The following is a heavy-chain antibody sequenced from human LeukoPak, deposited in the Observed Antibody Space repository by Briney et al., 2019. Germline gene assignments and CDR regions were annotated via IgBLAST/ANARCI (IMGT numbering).Heavy chain of an antibody. D-gene: IGHD2-2*01. CDR1: GGSFSGYY. CDR2: INHSGST. J-gene: IGHJ5*02. Sequence: PSETLSLTCAVYGGSFSGYYWSWIRQPPGKGLEWIGEINHSGSTNYNPSLKSRVTISVDTSKNQFSLKLSSVTAADTAVYYCARHLRGYCSSTSCYRTFNWFDPWGQGTLVTVSS. CDR3: ARHLRGYCSSTSCYRTFNWFDP. V-gene: IGHV4-34*01.